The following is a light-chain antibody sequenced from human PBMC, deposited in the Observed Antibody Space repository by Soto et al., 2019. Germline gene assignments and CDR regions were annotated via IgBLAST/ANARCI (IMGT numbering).Light chain of an antibody. CDR2: LDRSGSY. V-gene: IGLV4-60*02. Sequence: QPVLTQSSSASASLGSSVKLTCILSSGHSTYIIAWHQQQPGKAPRFLLTLDRSGSYNRGSGVPDRFSGSSSGADPYLTIANLQFEDEGDYYCETWYSHTHKVFGGGTKLTVL. CDR1: SGHSTYI. J-gene: IGLJ3*02. CDR3: ETWYSHTHKV.